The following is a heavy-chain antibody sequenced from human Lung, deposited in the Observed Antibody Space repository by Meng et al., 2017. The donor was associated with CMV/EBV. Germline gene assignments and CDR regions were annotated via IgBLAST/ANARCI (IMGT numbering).Heavy chain of an antibody. D-gene: IGHD3-10*01. V-gene: IGHV1-18*01. J-gene: IGHJ6*02. CDR1: GYSFTSYG. CDR2: MSTNNGNT. Sequence: ASXXVSCKASGYSFTSYGISWVRQAPGQGLEWMGWMSTNNGNTIYAQKLQDRVTMTRDTSTSTAYMELRSLRSDDTAVYYCARDMYGSGSYYYGMDVWGQGTXVTVSS. CDR3: ARDMYGSGSYYYGMDV.